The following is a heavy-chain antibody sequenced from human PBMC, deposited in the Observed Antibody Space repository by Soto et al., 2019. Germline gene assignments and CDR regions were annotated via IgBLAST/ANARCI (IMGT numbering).Heavy chain of an antibody. V-gene: IGHV3-9*01. CDR2: ISWNSGSI. J-gene: IGHJ6*02. Sequence: EVQLVESGGGLVQPGRSLRLSCAASGFTFDDYAKHWVRQAPGKGLEWVSGISWNSGSIGYADSVKGRFTISRDNAKNSLYLQMNSLRAEDTALYYCAKDIGGYSSSPYYYGMDVWGQGTTVTVSS. D-gene: IGHD6-13*01. CDR3: AKDIGGYSSSPYYYGMDV. CDR1: GFTFDDYA.